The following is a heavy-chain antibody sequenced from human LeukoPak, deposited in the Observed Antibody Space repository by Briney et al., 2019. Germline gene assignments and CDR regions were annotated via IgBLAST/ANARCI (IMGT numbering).Heavy chain of an antibody. V-gene: IGHV4-61*02. D-gene: IGHD4-11*01. CDR1: GGSISSSSYY. Sequence: PSETLSLTCTVSGGSISSSSYYWSWIRQPAGKGLEWIGRIYTSGSTNYNPSLKSRVTMSVDTSKNQFSLKLSSVTAADTAVYYCARESMSYSNYVDYWGQGTLVTVSS. CDR3: ARESMSYSNYVDY. CDR2: IYTSGST. J-gene: IGHJ4*02.